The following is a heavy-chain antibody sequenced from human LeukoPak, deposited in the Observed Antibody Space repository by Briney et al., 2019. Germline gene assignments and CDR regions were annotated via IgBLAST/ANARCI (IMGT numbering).Heavy chain of an antibody. Sequence: GGSLRLSCAASGFTFSGSAMHWVRQASGKGLEWVGRIRSKANSYATAYAASVKGRFTISRDDSKNTAYLQMNSLKTEDTAVYYCTRLVVMKSNCGGDCHDDYWGQGTLVTVSS. J-gene: IGHJ4*02. CDR1: GFTFSGSA. D-gene: IGHD2-21*02. CDR2: IRSKANSYAT. V-gene: IGHV3-73*01. CDR3: TRLVVMKSNCGGDCHDDY.